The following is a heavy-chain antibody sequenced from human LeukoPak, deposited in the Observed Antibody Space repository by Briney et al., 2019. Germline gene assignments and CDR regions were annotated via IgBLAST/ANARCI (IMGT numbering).Heavy chain of an antibody. V-gene: IGHV1-8*02. CDR2: MNPNNYSR. CDR1: GYTFSSDY. J-gene: IGHJ4*02. CDR3: ARAFYSSASGGGTYFDY. Sequence: GASVKVSCKPPGYTFSSDYIHWVRQAPGQGLGWMGWMNPNNYSRGYKQKFQGRVTLTRDTSTNTAYLELSSLRSADSAVYYCARAFYSSASGGGTYFDYWGQGTLVTASP. D-gene: IGHD6-19*01.